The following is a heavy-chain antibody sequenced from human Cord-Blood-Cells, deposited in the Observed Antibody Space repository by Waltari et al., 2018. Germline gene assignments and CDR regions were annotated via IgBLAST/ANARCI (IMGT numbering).Heavy chain of an antibody. CDR2: IIPIFGTA. V-gene: IGHV1-69*01. J-gene: IGHJ4*02. CDR3: ARDLRPYYGTEDDY. CDR1: GGPFSSYA. D-gene: IGHD3-3*01. Sequence: QVQLVQSGAVVKKPGSSVTVSCKASGGPFSSYAISCVRQAPGQGLEWMGGIIPIFGTANYAQKFQGRVTITADESTSTAYMELSSLRSEDTAVYYCARDLRPYYGTEDDYWGQGTLVTVSS.